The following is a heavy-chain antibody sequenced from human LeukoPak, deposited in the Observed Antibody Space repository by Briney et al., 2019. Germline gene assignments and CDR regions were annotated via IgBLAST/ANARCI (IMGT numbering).Heavy chain of an antibody. V-gene: IGHV3-30*02. CDR2: IWYDGSNK. CDR1: GFTFSSYG. CDR3: AKDIRVWGSYRYPCLDY. D-gene: IGHD3-16*02. J-gene: IGHJ4*02. Sequence: GGSLRLSCAASGFTFSSYGMHWVRQAPGKGLEWVAVIWYDGSNKYYADSVNGRFTISRDNSKNTLSLQMDSLRAEDTAVYYCAKDIRVWGSYRYPCLDYWGQGTLVTVSA.